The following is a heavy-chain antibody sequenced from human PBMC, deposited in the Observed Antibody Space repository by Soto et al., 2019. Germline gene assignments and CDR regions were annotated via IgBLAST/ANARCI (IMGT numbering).Heavy chain of an antibody. CDR1: GFTFTSYA. V-gene: IGHV3-23*01. CDR3: AKAPWTYYFDY. Sequence: GGSLRLSCAASGFTFTSYAMSWVRQAPGKGLEWVSTISDSGGSTYYADSVKGRFTISRDNSRETLYLQMNSLRPEDTAVYYCAKAPWTYYFDYWGQGTLVTVSS. J-gene: IGHJ4*02. CDR2: ISDSGGST.